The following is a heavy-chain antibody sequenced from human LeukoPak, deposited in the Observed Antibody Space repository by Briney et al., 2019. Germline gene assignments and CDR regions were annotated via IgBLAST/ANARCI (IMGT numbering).Heavy chain of an antibody. V-gene: IGHV3-23*01. CDR1: GFTFSSYA. CDR3: AKAGRSGWYPGWPFDI. D-gene: IGHD6-19*01. J-gene: IGHJ3*02. CDR2: ISGSGGST. Sequence: TGGSLRLSCAASGFTFSSYAMSWVRQAPGKGLEWVSAISGSGGSTYYADSVKGRFTISRDNSKNTLYLQMNSLRAEDTAVYYCAKAGRSGWYPGWPFDIWGQGTMVTVSS.